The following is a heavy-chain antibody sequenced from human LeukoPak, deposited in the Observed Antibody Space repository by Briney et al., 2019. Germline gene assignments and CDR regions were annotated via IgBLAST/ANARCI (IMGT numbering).Heavy chain of an antibody. J-gene: IGHJ4*02. CDR3: ARQFGGSYGY. CDR2: ISSSGSAI. Sequence: PGGSLRLSCAASGFTFSSHSMNWVRQAPGKGLEWVSYISSSGSAIDYADPVKGRFTISRDNAKNSLYLDMNSLGAEDTAVYYCARQFGGSYGYWGQGTLVTVSS. D-gene: IGHD1-26*01. V-gene: IGHV3-48*04. CDR1: GFTFSSHS.